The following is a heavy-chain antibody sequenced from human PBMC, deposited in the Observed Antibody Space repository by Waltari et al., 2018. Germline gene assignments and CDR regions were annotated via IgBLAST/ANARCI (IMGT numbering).Heavy chain of an antibody. CDR3: ATALGDRSSASRAFDI. Sequence: EVQLLQSGTELKKPGTTVKIFCQVSGYTFTDYYLHWVQQAPGKGPHWMGLVDPEDGETIYAEKFQGRVTITADTSTDTAYMELSSLRSEDTAVYYCATALGDRSSASRAFDIWGLGTMITVSS. CDR2: VDPEDGET. J-gene: IGHJ3*02. V-gene: IGHV1-69-2*01. D-gene: IGHD3-10*01. CDR1: GYTFTDYY.